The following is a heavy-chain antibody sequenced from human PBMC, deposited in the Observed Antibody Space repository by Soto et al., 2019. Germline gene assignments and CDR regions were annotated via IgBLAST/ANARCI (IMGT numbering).Heavy chain of an antibody. Sequence: QLQLQESGPGLVKPSETLSLTCTVSGGSISSSSYYWGWIRQPPGKGLEWIGSIYYSGSTYYNPSLKSRVTISVDTSKNQFSLKLSSVTAADTAVYYCARVVISNYYYYYYMDVWGKGTTVTVSS. J-gene: IGHJ6*03. CDR2: IYYSGST. CDR1: GGSISSSSYY. V-gene: IGHV4-39*01. CDR3: ARVVISNYYYYYYMDV. D-gene: IGHD3-22*01.